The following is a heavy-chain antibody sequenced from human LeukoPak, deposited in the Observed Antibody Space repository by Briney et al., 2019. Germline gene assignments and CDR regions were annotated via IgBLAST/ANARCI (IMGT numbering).Heavy chain of an antibody. Sequence: SGPTLVKPTQTLTLTCTFSGFSLSTSGVGVGWIRQPPGKALEWLALIYWDDDERYSPSLKSRLTITKDTSKNQVVLTMTNMDPVDTATYYCAHHRGPTDYDAPDAFDIWGQGTMVTVSS. CDR3: AHHRGPTDYDAPDAFDI. CDR2: IYWDDDE. V-gene: IGHV2-5*02. CDR1: GFSLSTSGVG. D-gene: IGHD4-17*01. J-gene: IGHJ3*02.